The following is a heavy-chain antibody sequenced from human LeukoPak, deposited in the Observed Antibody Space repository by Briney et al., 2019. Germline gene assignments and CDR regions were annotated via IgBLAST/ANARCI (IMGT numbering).Heavy chain of an antibody. CDR3: ARVVSGFTVTTLGWWFDP. D-gene: IGHD4-17*01. Sequence: SETLSLTCTVSGGSISPYYWSWIRQSPGEGLEWIGYIYYSGSTNYNPSLKSRGTISVDTSKNQFSLKLSSVTAADTAVYYCARVVSGFTVTTLGWWFDPWGQGTLVTVSS. CDR1: GGSISPYY. J-gene: IGHJ5*02. CDR2: IYYSGST. V-gene: IGHV4-59*01.